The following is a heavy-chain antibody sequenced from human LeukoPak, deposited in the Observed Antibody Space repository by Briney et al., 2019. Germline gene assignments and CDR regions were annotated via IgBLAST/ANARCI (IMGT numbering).Heavy chain of an antibody. J-gene: IGHJ4*02. CDR3: ARDLAMAGRDLDY. Sequence: GGSLRLSCAASGFAFRNYYMDWVRQAPGKGLEWVAYISNSGSIVYYAESVKGRFTISRDNAKNSLYLQMNSLRAEDTALYYCARDLAMAGRDLDYWGQGTLVTVSS. CDR2: ISNSGSIV. CDR1: GFAFRNYY. D-gene: IGHD6-19*01. V-gene: IGHV3-11*01.